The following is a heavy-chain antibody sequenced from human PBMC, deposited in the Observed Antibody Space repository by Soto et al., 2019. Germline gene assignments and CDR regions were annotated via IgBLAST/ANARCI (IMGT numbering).Heavy chain of an antibody. Sequence: PGGSLRLSCAASGFRFSSYWMTWVRQAPGKGLEWVANIKQDGSEKYYVDSVKGRFTISRDNARNSLFLQMSSLRAENTAVYYSGESEGQLVQIDYWDRGSLVTV. J-gene: IGHJ4*02. CDR3: GESEGQLVQIDY. V-gene: IGHV3-7*01. D-gene: IGHD6-13*01. CDR1: GFRFSSYW. CDR2: IKQDGSEK.